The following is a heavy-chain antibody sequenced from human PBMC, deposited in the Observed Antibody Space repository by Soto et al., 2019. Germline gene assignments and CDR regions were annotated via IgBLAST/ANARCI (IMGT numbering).Heavy chain of an antibody. D-gene: IGHD2-2*01. CDR3: ARGHIVVVPAAKTGEFYYYYGMDV. CDR1: GGSISSSNW. Sequence: PSETLSLTCAVSGGSISSSNWWSWVRQPPGKGLEWIGEIYHSGSTNYNPSLKSRVTISVDKSKNQFSLKLSSVTAADTAVYYCARGHIVVVPAAKTGEFYYYYGMDVWGQGTTVTVSS. V-gene: IGHV4-4*02. J-gene: IGHJ6*02. CDR2: IYHSGST.